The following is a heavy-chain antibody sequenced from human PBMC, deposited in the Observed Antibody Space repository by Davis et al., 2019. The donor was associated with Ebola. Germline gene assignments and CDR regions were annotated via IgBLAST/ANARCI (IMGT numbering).Heavy chain of an antibody. J-gene: IGHJ4*02. CDR2: IYYSGST. Sequence: SETLSLTCTVSGGSISSYYWSWIRQPPGKGLEYIGYIYYSGSTYYNPSLKSRVTISVDTSKNQFSLKLSSVTAADTAVHYCARYDYDILTGYDYWGQGTLVTVSS. D-gene: IGHD3-9*01. V-gene: IGHV4-59*06. CDR1: GGSISSYY. CDR3: ARYDYDILTGYDY.